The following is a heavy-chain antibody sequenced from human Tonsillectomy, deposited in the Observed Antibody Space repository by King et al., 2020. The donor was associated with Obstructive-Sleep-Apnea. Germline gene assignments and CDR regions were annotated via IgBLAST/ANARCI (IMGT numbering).Heavy chain of an antibody. Sequence: VQLVESGGGVVQPGTSLRLSCAASGFTFSSYAIHWFRQAPGNGLEWVSLILYDGIDKYCADSVMGRFTISRDNSNNTLYLQMNSLRAEDTALYHCARGTTTVTTKYYFDYWGQGTRVTVSS. CDR2: ILYDGIDK. V-gene: IGHV3-30*04. J-gene: IGHJ4*02. D-gene: IGHD4-17*01. CDR1: GFTFSSYA. CDR3: ARGTTTVTTKYYFDY.